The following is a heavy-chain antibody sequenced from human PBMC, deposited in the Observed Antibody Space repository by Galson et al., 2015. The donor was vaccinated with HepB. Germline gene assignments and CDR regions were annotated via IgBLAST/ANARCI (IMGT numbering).Heavy chain of an antibody. Sequence: SVKVSCKASRYTFTGYYMHWVRQAPGQGLEWMGWINPNSGGTNYAQKFQGRVTMTRDTSISTAYMELSRLRSDDTAVYYCARDQLYYDFWSGYHPDAFDIWGQGTMVTVSS. J-gene: IGHJ3*02. V-gene: IGHV1-2*02. CDR2: INPNSGGT. CDR3: ARDQLYYDFWSGYHPDAFDI. CDR1: RYTFTGYY. D-gene: IGHD3-3*01.